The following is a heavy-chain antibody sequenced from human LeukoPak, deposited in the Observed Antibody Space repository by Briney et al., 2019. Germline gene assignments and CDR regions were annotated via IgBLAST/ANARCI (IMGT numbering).Heavy chain of an antibody. CDR2: IYRNGNT. Sequence: GGSLRLSCAASGFTASSDFMIWVRQAPGKGLEWVSTIYRNGNTHYADSVKGRFTISRDTSKNTLYLQMNSLRAEDTAVYYCANRGFWGQGALVTVSS. CDR1: GFTASSDF. J-gene: IGHJ4*02. CDR3: ANRGF. V-gene: IGHV3-53*01.